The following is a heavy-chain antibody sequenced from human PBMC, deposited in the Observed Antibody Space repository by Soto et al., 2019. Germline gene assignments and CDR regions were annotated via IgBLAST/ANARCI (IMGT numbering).Heavy chain of an antibody. CDR2: ISSSSSTI. J-gene: IGHJ3*02. Sequence: EVQLVESGGGLVQPGGSLRLSCAASGFTFSSYSMNWVRQAPGKGLEWVSYISSSSSTIYYADSVKGRFTISRDNAKNSLYLQMNSLRAEDTAVYYCASCGPYYDYICGKGAFDIWGQGTMVTVSS. CDR3: ASCGPYYDYICGKGAFDI. CDR1: GFTFSSYS. D-gene: IGHD3-16*01. V-gene: IGHV3-48*01.